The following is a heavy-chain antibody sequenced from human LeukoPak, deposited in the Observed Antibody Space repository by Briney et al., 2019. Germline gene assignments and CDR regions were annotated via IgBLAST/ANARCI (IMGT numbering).Heavy chain of an antibody. J-gene: IGHJ4*02. D-gene: IGHD6-19*01. CDR2: IRYDGSNK. V-gene: IGHV3-30*02. CDR3: AKDFDSSGWYQDY. Sequence: GGSLRLSCAASGFTFSSYGMHWVRQAPGKELEWVAFIRYDGSNKYYADSVKGRFTISRDNSKNTLYLQMNSLRAEDTAVYYCAKDFDSSGWYQDYWGQGTLVTVSS. CDR1: GFTFSSYG.